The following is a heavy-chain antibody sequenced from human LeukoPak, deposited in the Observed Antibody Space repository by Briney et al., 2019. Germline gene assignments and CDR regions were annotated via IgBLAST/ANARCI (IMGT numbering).Heavy chain of an antibody. J-gene: IGHJ4*02. CDR2: IIPIFGTA. V-gene: IGHV1-69*05. D-gene: IGHD6-19*01. CDR1: GGTFSSYA. CDR3: ARSKVAVLMHFDY. Sequence: ASVKVSCKASGGTFSSYAISWVRQAPGQGLEWMGGIIPIFGTANYAQKFQGRVTITTDESTSAAYMELSSLRSEDTAVYYCARSKVAVLMHFDYWGQGTLVTVSS.